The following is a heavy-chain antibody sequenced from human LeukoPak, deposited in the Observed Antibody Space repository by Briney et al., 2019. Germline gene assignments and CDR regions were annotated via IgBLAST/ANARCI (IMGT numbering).Heavy chain of an antibody. CDR3: AREYDSSGYPQRLDY. CDR1: GGTFSSYA. CDR2: IIPIFGIA. V-gene: IGHV1-69*04. J-gene: IGHJ4*02. D-gene: IGHD3-22*01. Sequence: ASVKVSCKASGGTFSSYAISWVRQAPGQGLEWMGRIIPIFGIANYAQKFQGRVTITADKSTSTAYMELCSLRSEDTAVYYCAREYDSSGYPQRLDYWGQGTLVTVSS.